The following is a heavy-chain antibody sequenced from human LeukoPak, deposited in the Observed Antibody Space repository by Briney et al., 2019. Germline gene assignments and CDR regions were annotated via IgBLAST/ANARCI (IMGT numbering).Heavy chain of an antibody. J-gene: IGHJ4*02. V-gene: IGHV4-61*01. CDR3: ARAAYSGSYHSDY. CDR2: IYYSGST. D-gene: IGHD1-26*01. CDR1: SGSVNSGSYY. Sequence: SETLSLTCTVSSGSVNSGSYYWNWIRQPPGKGLEWIGYIYYSGSTNYNPSLKSRVTISVDTSKNQFSLKLSSVTAADTAVYYCARAAYSGSYHSDYWGQGTLVTVSS.